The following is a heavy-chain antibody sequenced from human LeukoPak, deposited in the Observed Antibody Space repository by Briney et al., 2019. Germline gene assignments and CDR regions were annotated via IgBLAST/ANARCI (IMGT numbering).Heavy chain of an antibody. V-gene: IGHV3-30*04. CDR2: IAHDETNR. Sequence: PGGSLRLSRAASGFTFGSYAMHWVRQPPGKGLEWVAVIAHDETNRFYADSVKGRFTISRDNSMNTLYLRMDSLRPEDTAVYFCARDLTPGAPDYFDYWGQGTLVTVSS. D-gene: IGHD2-2*01. CDR1: GFTFGSYA. J-gene: IGHJ4*02. CDR3: ARDLTPGAPDYFDY.